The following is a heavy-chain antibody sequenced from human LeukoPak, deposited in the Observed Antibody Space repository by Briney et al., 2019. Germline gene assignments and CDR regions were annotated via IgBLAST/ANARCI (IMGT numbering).Heavy chain of an antibody. CDR3: ARDCSNGVCYPRDF. Sequence: ASVRVSCKASGYTLSEYGISWLRQAPGQRLEWVGWITTYNGDKKCSEKFQGRVTMTTDTSTGTYYMEIRSLRSDDTAIYYCARDCSNGVCYPRDFWGPGTRVTVST. D-gene: IGHD2-8*01. CDR1: GYTLSEYG. V-gene: IGHV1-18*04. J-gene: IGHJ4*02. CDR2: ITTYNGDK.